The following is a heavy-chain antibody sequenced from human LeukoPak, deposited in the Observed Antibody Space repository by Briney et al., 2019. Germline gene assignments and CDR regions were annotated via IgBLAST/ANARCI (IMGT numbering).Heavy chain of an antibody. CDR3: AKDLWQVAGLDY. CDR2: IKGDDGST. J-gene: IGHJ4*02. CDR1: GLAFDEYA. V-gene: IGHV3-43*02. Sequence: GGSLRLSCAGSGLAFDEYAMHWVRQAPGKGLEWVSLIKGDDGSTYYADSVKGRFTISRDKSKNSLYLQMNSLRSEDTALYYCAKDLWQVAGLDYWGQGALVTVSS. D-gene: IGHD2-21*01.